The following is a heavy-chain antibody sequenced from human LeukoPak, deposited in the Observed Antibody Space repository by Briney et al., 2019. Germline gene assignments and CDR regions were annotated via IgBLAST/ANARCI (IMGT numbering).Heavy chain of an antibody. Sequence: SETLSLTCTVSGGSLSSGGYYWSWIRQPPGKGLEWIGYIYHSGSTYYNPSLKSRVTISVDRSKNQFSLKLSSVTAADTAVYYCARDRSNWGSDWGQGTLVTVSS. CDR1: GGSLSSGGYY. V-gene: IGHV4-30-2*01. CDR3: ARDRSNWGSD. D-gene: IGHD7-27*01. CDR2: IYHSGST. J-gene: IGHJ4*02.